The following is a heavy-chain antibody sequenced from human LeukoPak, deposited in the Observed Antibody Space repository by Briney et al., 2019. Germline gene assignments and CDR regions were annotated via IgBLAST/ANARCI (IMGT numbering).Heavy chain of an antibody. CDR1: GFTSGDYA. Sequence: GGSLRLSCTTSGFTSGDYAMTWVRQAPGKGLEWVGFIRTKPYGDTTEYAASVKDRFIISRDDSKSVAYLQMNSLTIEDTAVYYCGRGRDSSPWGQGTLVIVSS. CDR2: IRTKPYGDTT. D-gene: IGHD3-22*01. V-gene: IGHV3-49*04. CDR3: GRGRDSSP. J-gene: IGHJ5*02.